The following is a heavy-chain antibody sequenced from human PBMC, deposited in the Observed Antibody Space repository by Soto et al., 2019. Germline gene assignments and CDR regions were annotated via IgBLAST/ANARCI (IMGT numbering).Heavy chain of an antibody. CDR2: ICGTSGST. J-gene: IGHJ4*02. D-gene: IGHD6-19*01. CDR3: AKKTGAGFYTSSVY. V-gene: IGHV3-23*01. Sequence: PGGSLRLSCAASGFTFSSYAMSWVRQAPGKGLEWVSTICGTSGSTYYADSVKGRFTISRDNSRNTLYLHMNSLRAEDTAVYYCAKKTGAGFYTSSVYWGRETRV. CDR1: GFTFSSYA.